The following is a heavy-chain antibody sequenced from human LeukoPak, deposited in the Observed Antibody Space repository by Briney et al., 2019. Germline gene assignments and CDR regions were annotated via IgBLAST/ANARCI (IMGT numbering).Heavy chain of an antibody. Sequence: PGGSLRLSCAASGFTFDDYAMHWVRQAPGKGLEWVSGISWNSDTIGYADSVKGRFTISRDNAKNSLYLQMNSLRAGDTALYYCAKDSCSSTSCRGYFDYWGQGTLVTVSS. CDR2: ISWNSDTI. CDR3: AKDSCSSTSCRGYFDY. J-gene: IGHJ4*02. D-gene: IGHD2-2*01. V-gene: IGHV3-9*01. CDR1: GFTFDDYA.